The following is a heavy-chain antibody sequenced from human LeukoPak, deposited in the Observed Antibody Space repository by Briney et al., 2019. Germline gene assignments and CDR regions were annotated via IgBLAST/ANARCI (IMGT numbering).Heavy chain of an antibody. V-gene: IGHV3-21*01. CDR3: ARDLHYYGSGSSYFDY. Sequence: GGSLRLSCAASGFTFSSYSMNWVRQAPGKGLEWVSSISSSSYIYYADSVKGRFTISRDNAKNSLYLQMNSLRAEDTAVYYCARDLHYYGSGSSYFDYWGQGTLVTVSS. CDR1: GFTFSSYS. J-gene: IGHJ4*02. CDR2: ISSSSYI. D-gene: IGHD3-10*01.